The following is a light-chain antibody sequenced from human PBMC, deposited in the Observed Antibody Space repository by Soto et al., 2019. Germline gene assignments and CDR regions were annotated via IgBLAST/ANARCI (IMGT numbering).Light chain of an antibody. J-gene: IGKJ1*01. CDR1: QSVSSN. Sequence: EIVMTQSPATLSVSPGARATLSCRASQSVSSNLAWYQQKPGQAPRLLLYGASTRATGIPARFSGSGSATEFTLTISSLQSEDFAVYYCQQYNNWPRTFGQGTKVEIK. V-gene: IGKV3-15*01. CDR3: QQYNNWPRT. CDR2: GAS.